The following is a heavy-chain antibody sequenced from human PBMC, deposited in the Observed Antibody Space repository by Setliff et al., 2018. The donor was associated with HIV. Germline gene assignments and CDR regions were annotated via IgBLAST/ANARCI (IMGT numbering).Heavy chain of an antibody. V-gene: IGHV4-4*07. CDR3: ARVGVYFDGNDYRYYYDF. Sequence: PSETLSLTCTVSGGSISIYYWSWIRQLPGEGLEWIGRISAGGYTYYNPSLQSRVTMSVDMSKNQFSLKLSSVTAADTAIYYCARVGVYFDGNDYRYYYDFWGQGTLVTVSS. CDR1: GGSISIYY. D-gene: IGHD3-16*01. CDR2: ISAGGYT. J-gene: IGHJ4*02.